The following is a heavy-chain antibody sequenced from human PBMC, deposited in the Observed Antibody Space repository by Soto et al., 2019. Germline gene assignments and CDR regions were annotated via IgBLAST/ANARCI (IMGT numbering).Heavy chain of an antibody. CDR3: ARGHSGFDVRFDS. V-gene: IGHV1-69*06. CDR1: GGTFSEAA. D-gene: IGHD5-12*01. Sequence: QVQLVQSGAEVKKPGSSVRVSCKASGGTFSEAAISWVRQAPGQGLAWMGGTIPISDSPKYAQKLQGRVKISADKSTGTTYMELSSLRYEDTALYFCARGHSGFDVRFDSWGQGTVITVSS. CDR2: TIPISDSP. J-gene: IGHJ4*02.